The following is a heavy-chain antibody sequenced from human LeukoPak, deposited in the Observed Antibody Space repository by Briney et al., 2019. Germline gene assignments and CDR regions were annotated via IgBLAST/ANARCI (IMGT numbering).Heavy chain of an antibody. CDR1: GFTFSSYG. CDR3: ASIYYDSSGYYFFAFDY. CDR2: IRYDGSNK. J-gene: IGHJ4*02. Sequence: PGGSLRLSCAASGFTFSSYGMHWVRQAPGKGLEWVAFIRYDGSNKYYADSVKGRFIISRDNSKNTLYLQMNSLRAEDTAVYYCASIYYDSSGYYFFAFDYWGQGTLVTVSS. V-gene: IGHV3-30*02. D-gene: IGHD3-22*01.